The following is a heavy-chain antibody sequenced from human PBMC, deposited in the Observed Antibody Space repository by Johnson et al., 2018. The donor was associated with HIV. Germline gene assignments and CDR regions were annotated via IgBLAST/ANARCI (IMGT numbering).Heavy chain of an antibody. CDR1: GFTFDDYA. CDR3: AKQGQSSGYYYVYTFDI. D-gene: IGHD3-22*01. J-gene: IGHJ3*02. Sequence: VHLVESGGGVVQPGRSLRLSCAASGFTFDDYAMHWVRQAPGKGLEWVSGISRNSGNIAYADSVKGRFAISRDNVKNSLYLQLNSLRAEDTALYYCAKQGQSSGYYYVYTFDIWGQGTMVTVSS. CDR2: ISRNSGNI. V-gene: IGHV3-9*01.